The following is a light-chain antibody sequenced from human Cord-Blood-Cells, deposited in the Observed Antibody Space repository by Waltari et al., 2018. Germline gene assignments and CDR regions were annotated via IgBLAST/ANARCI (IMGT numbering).Light chain of an antibody. CDR2: KAS. J-gene: IGKJ1*01. V-gene: IGKV1-5*03. CDR3: QQYNSYSPA. Sequence: DIQMTQSPSTLSASVGDRVTITCRASQSMSSWLAWYQQKPGKAAKLLSYKASSLESGVPSRFSGRGSGTEFTLTISSLHHDDFATYYCQQYNSYSPAFGQGTKVEIK. CDR1: QSMSSW.